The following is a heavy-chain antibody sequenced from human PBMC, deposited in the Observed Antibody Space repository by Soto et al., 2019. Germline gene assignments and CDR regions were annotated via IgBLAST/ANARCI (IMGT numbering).Heavy chain of an antibody. CDR3: ARDPYFDY. V-gene: IGHV4-59*01. J-gene: IGHJ4*02. CDR1: GGSISSYY. CDR2: IYYSGST. Sequence: QVQLQESGPGLVKPSETLSLTCTVSGGSISSYYWSWIRQPPGKGLEWIGYIYYSGSTNYNPSLKSRVTISVDTSKNQFSLKLSSVTAADTAVYYCARDPYFDYWGQGTPVTVSS.